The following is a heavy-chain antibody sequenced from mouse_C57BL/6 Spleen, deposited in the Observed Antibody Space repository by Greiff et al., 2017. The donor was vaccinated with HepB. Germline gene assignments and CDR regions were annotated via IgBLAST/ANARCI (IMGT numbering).Heavy chain of an antibody. D-gene: IGHD1-1*01. Sequence: EVKLVESGGGLVKPGGSLKLSCAASGFTFSDYGMHWVRQAPEKGLEWVAYISSGSSTIYYADTVKGRFTISRDNAKNTLFLQMTSLRSEDTAMYYCARPSHYGSSFAWFAYWGQGTLVTVSA. CDR3: ARPSHYGSSFAWFAY. V-gene: IGHV5-17*01. CDR2: ISSGSSTI. J-gene: IGHJ3*01. CDR1: GFTFSDYG.